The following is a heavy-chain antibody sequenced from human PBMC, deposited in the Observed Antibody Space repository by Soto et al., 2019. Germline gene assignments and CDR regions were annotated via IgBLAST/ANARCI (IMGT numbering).Heavy chain of an antibody. V-gene: IGHV3-74*01. CDR2: INPDGRGT. J-gene: IGHJ2*01. D-gene: IGHD1-26*01. Sequence: EVQLVESGGGLVQPGGSLTLSCAASGFTFSSYWMHWFRQAPGKGVVWVSRINPDGRGTNYADSEKGRFTTSRDNAKNTLYLQMNSLRPEDTAVYYWARVGQGAWYFDLWGRGTLVTVSS. CDR1: GFTFSSYW. CDR3: ARVGQGAWYFDL.